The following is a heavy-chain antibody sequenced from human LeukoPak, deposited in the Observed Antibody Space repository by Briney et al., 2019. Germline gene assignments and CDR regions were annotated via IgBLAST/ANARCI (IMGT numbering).Heavy chain of an antibody. D-gene: IGHD5-24*01. CDR2: ISSSGSTI. CDR3: ARGRWSHSTDY. V-gene: IGHV3-48*01. CDR1: GFTLSSYW. Sequence: PGGSLRLSCEASGFTLSSYWMHWVRQAPGKGLEWVSYISSSGSTIYYADSVKGRFTISRDNSKNTLYLQMNSLRAEDTAVYYCARGRWSHSTDYWGQGTLVTVSS. J-gene: IGHJ4*02.